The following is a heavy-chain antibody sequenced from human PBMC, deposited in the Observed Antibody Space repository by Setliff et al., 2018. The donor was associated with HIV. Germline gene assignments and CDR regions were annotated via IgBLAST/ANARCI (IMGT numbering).Heavy chain of an antibody. D-gene: IGHD1-1*01. CDR2: INHSGDT. CDR3: ARRGLYTNNWNAG. CDR1: GGSFSGYF. J-gene: IGHJ4*02. Sequence: SETLSLTCAVYGGSFSGYFWTWIRQPPQKRLEWIGEINHSGDTNYNPSLKSRVTISADTSKNQFSLKLSSVTAADTAVYYCARRGLYTNNWNAGWGQGMLVTVSS. V-gene: IGHV4-34*01.